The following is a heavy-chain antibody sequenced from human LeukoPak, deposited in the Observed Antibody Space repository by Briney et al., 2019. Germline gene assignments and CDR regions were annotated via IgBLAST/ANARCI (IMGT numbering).Heavy chain of an antibody. J-gene: IGHJ4*02. CDR3: AKNRGSSCYSALDC. D-gene: IGHD2-15*01. Sequence: GGSLRLSCAASGFTFSSYAMHWVRQAPGKGLEWVSVIGGGGDNTYYAGSVKGRFTISRDNSKNTLYLQMNSLRAEDTAIYYCAKNRGSSCYSALDCWGQGTLVTVSS. CDR2: IGGGGDNT. CDR1: GFTFSSYA. V-gene: IGHV3-23*01.